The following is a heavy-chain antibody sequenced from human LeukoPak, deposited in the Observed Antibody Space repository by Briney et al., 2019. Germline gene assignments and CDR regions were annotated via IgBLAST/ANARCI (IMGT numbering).Heavy chain of an antibody. Sequence: GGSLRLSCAASGFTFSNYAMNWARQAPGKGLEWVSAISGSDGRTYYADSVKGRFTISRDNSKNTLYLQVNSLRADDTAVYYCAKERGRFGESYYFDLWGQGTLVTVSS. D-gene: IGHD3-10*01. CDR2: ISGSDGRT. J-gene: IGHJ4*02. CDR1: GFTFSNYA. CDR3: AKERGRFGESYYFDL. V-gene: IGHV3-23*01.